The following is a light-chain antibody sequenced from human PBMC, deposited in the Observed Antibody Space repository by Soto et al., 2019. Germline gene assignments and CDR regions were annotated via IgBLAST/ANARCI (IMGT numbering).Light chain of an antibody. CDR1: QSVSSSY. CDR2: GAS. Sequence: EIVLTQSPGTLSLSPGERATLSCRASQSVSSSYLAWYQQKPGQAPRLLIYGASSRATGIPDRFSGSGSGTDFTLTTSRLEPVDFAVYYCHQYDSSPRTFGGGTKVEIK. J-gene: IGKJ4*01. CDR3: HQYDSSPRT. V-gene: IGKV3-20*01.